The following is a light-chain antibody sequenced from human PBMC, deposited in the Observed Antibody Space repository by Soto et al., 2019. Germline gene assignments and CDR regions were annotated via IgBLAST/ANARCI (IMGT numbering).Light chain of an antibody. Sequence: EVVITQSPATLSVSPGERATLSCRASQRISSNLAWYQQRRGQAPRLLIYGASTRAPGIPARFSGNGSETEFTLTISSMQSEDFAVYYCQHYNNWPPWTFGQGANVEIK. CDR1: QRISSN. CDR3: QHYNNWPPWT. V-gene: IGKV3-15*01. CDR2: GAS. J-gene: IGKJ1*01.